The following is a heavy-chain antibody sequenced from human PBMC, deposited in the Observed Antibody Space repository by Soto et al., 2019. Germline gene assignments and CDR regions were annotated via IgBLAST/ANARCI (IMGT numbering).Heavy chain of an antibody. CDR1: GYSVTSNNR. CDR3: TQKSHGKNPLDS. D-gene: IGHD2-21*01. V-gene: IGHV4-28*01. J-gene: IGHJ4*02. CDR2: IYYSGRT. Sequence: SETLSLTCAVSGYSVTSNNRWGWIRQPPGKGLEWIGYIYYSGRTHYNPSVESRVTMTVDMSKNQVSLKLSSVTAVDTAVYYCTQKSHGKNPLDSWGQGTLVT.